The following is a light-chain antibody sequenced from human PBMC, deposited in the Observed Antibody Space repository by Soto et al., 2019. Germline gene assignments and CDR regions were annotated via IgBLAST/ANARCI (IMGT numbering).Light chain of an antibody. CDR1: QSVSSN. V-gene: IGKV3-15*01. J-gene: IGKJ1*01. Sequence: EIVMTQSPETLSVSPGGTATLSCRASQSVSSNLAWYQQKPGQAPRLLIYDASSRATGIPARFSGSGSGTEFTLTISSLQSEDFAVYYCQQCNNWPRTFGQGTKVDI. CDR2: DAS. CDR3: QQCNNWPRT.